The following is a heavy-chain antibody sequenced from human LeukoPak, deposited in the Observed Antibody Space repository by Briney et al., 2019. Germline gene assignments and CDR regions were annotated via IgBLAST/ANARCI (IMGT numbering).Heavy chain of an antibody. D-gene: IGHD1-26*01. CDR1: GYRFTSYW. V-gene: IGHV5-51*01. CDR2: IYTGDSDT. CDR3: ARLSGSYYGEFDY. Sequence: GEPLKTSCQGSGYRFTSYWIGWVPQMPGKGLGWRGIIYTGDSDTRYSPSFQGQVTISADKPISTAYLQWSSLKASDTAMYYCARLSGSYYGEFDYWGQGTLVTVSS. J-gene: IGHJ4*02.